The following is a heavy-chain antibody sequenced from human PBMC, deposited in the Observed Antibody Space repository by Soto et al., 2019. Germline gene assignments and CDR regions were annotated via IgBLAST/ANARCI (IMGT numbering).Heavy chain of an antibody. CDR3: AKDLPTITTVFLEH. D-gene: IGHD4-4*01. CDR2: ISGSGGGT. Sequence: EVQLLESGGGLVQPGGSLRLSCAASGFTFSAYAMNWVRQAPGKGLEWVSVISGSGGGTYYADSVKGRFTISRDNSKNTLYLQMNSLRVEDTAFYYCAKDLPTITTVFLEHWGQGTLVTVSS. CDR1: GFTFSAYA. J-gene: IGHJ4*02. V-gene: IGHV3-23*01.